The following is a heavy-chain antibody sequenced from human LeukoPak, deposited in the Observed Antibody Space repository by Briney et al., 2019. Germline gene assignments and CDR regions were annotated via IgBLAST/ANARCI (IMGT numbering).Heavy chain of an antibody. CDR2: ISAYNGNT. D-gene: IGHD3-3*01. CDR3: AKDAPYDFWSGRVYYFYY. J-gene: IGHJ4*02. CDR1: GYTFPSYG. Sequence: ASVKVSCKASGYTFPSYGISWVRPAPGQGLEWMGWISAYNGNTNYAQKLQDRVTMTTDTSTATAYMELRSLRSDDTAVYYCAKDAPYDFWSGRVYYFYYWGQGTLGTVSS. V-gene: IGHV1-18*01.